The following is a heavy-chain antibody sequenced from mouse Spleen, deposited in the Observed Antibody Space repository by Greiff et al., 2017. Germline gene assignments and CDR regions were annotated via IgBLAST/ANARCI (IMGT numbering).Heavy chain of an antibody. V-gene: IGHV2-9*02. CDR3: ARDRNWDVWFAY. CDR2: IWAGGST. J-gene: IGHJ3*01. Sequence: VKLEESGPGLVAPSQSLSITCTVSGLSLTSYGVHWVRQPPGKGLEWLGVIWAGGSTNYNSALMSRLSISKDNSKSQVFLKMNSLQTDDTAMYYCARDRNWDVWFAYWGQGTLVTVSA. CDR1: GLSLTSYG. D-gene: IGHD4-1*01.